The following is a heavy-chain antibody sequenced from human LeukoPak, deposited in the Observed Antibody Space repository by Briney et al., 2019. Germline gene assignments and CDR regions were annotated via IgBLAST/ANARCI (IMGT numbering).Heavy chain of an antibody. CDR2: IWYDGSDK. CDR3: ARDVLVAASNWFDP. J-gene: IGHJ5*02. CDR1: GFTFSSYG. V-gene: IGHV3-33*01. D-gene: IGHD2-15*01. Sequence: GRSLRLSCAASGFTFSSYGMHWVRQAPGKGLEWVAVIWYDGSDKYYADSVKGRFTISRDNSRNTLYLQMNSLRTEDTAVYYCARDVLVAASNWFDPWGQGTLVTVSS.